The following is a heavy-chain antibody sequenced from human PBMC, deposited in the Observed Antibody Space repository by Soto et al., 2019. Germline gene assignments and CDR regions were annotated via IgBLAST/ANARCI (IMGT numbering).Heavy chain of an antibody. Sequence: QVQLVQSGAEVKKPGASVKVSCKASGYTFSSHGITWLRQAPGQGLEWMGWISASNGDTNYAQRLQGRVTVTTDTSTTTSYRELRSLRSEDTAVYYCARMVRGSNIDYYYYMDVWGKGTTVTVPS. CDR1: GYTFSSHG. V-gene: IGHV1-18*01. D-gene: IGHD3-10*01. CDR3: ARMVRGSNIDYYYYMDV. J-gene: IGHJ6*03. CDR2: ISASNGDT.